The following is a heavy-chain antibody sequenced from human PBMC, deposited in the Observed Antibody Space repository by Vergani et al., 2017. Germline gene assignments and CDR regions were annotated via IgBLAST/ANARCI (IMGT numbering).Heavy chain of an antibody. V-gene: IGHV3-11*04. Sequence: LEESGGGSVKPGGSLRLSCAASGFKFSDHYMSWIRQAPGKGLEWVSHISPGASTVSYTDSVTGRFTVSRDNDNNSLTLDMTTLRVEDTAVYYCAKNPGISTTRHYYAMDVLGQGTTLTVSS. CDR3: AKNPGISTTRHYYAMDV. CDR2: ISPGASTV. D-gene: IGHD1-1*01. J-gene: IGHJ6*02. CDR1: GFKFSDHY.